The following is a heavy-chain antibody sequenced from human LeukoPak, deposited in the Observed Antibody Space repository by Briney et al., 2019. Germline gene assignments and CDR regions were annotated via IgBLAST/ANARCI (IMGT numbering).Heavy chain of an antibody. D-gene: IGHD1-26*01. J-gene: IGHJ4*02. CDR2: ISSSSSTI. CDR1: GFTFSIYA. V-gene: IGHV3-48*01. CDR3: ARGIVGARGIDVYDY. Sequence: GGSLRLSCAASGFTFSIYAMGWVRQAPGKGLEWVSYISSSSSTIYYADSVKGRFTISRDNAKNSLYLQMNSLRAEDTAVYYCARGIVGARGIDVYDYWGQGTLVTVSS.